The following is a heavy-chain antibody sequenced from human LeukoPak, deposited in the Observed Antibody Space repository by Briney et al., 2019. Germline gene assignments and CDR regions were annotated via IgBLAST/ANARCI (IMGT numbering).Heavy chain of an antibody. J-gene: IGHJ4*02. Sequence: PGGSLRLSCAASGFTFSSYGMHWVRQAPGKGLEWVAFIRYDGSNKYYADSVKGRFTISRDNAKNSLYLQMNILRAEDTAIYYCARGPRFLEWPFDYWGQGTLVTVSS. V-gene: IGHV3-30*02. CDR3: ARGPRFLEWPFDY. CDR2: IRYDGSNK. D-gene: IGHD3-3*01. CDR1: GFTFSSYG.